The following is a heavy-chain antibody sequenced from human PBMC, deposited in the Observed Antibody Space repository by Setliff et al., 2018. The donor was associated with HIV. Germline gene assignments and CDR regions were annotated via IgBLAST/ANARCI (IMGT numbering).Heavy chain of an antibody. V-gene: IGHV1-69*13. Sequence: ASVKVSCKASGGTFSSYGISWVRQAPGQGLEWVGGIIPVFRTSNYAHKFQGRVTITADESTSTAYMDLSSLRSEDTALYYCAREAGIGTYPDLWGPGTLVTVSS. CDR3: AREAGIGTYPDL. J-gene: IGHJ2*01. D-gene: IGHD6-19*01. CDR1: GGTFSSYG. CDR2: IIPVFRTS.